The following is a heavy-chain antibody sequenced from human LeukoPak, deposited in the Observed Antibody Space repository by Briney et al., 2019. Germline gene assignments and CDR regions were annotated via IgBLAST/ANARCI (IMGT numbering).Heavy chain of an antibody. Sequence: PGGSLRLSCVASGFSFSDYYMGWIRQAPGKGLEWVSYISSSGDTTYYGDSVKGRFTTSRDNAKNSLFLQMNSLRVEDTAVYYCARDYGAITDNWGQGTLVTVSS. V-gene: IGHV3-11*04. J-gene: IGHJ4*02. CDR2: ISSSGDTT. D-gene: IGHD1-26*01. CDR1: GFSFSDYY. CDR3: ARDYGAITDN.